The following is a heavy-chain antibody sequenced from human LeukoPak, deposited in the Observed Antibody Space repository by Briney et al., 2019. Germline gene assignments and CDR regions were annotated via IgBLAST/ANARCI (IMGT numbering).Heavy chain of an antibody. CDR1: GFTFSSYE. CDR3: ARVLLYIYYFDY. D-gene: IGHD4-11*01. CDR2: ISSSGDTK. V-gene: IGHV3-48*03. J-gene: IGHJ4*02. Sequence: GGSLRLSCAAFGFTFSSYEMNWVRQAPGKGLKWVSYISSSGDTKYYADSVKGRFTISRDNAKNSLYLQMNSLRAEDTAVYYCARVLLYIYYFDYWGQGTLVTVSS.